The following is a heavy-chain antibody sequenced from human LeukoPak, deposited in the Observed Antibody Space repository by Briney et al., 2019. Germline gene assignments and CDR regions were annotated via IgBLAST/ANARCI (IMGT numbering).Heavy chain of an antibody. CDR1: GDSVSSNSAA. Sequence: SQTLSLTCAISGDSVSSNSAAWNWIRQSPSRGLEWLGRTYYRSKWYNDYAVSVKSRITINPDTSKNQFSLQLNSVTPEDTAVYYCASGAYYDFWSGYPFGLGIWGQGTMVTVSS. CDR3: ASGAYYDFWSGYPFGLGI. J-gene: IGHJ3*02. D-gene: IGHD3-3*01. CDR2: TYYRSKWYN. V-gene: IGHV6-1*01.